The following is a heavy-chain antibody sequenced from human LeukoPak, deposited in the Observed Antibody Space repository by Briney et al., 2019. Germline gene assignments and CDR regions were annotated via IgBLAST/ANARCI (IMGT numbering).Heavy chain of an antibody. V-gene: IGHV1-69*01. D-gene: IGHD1-26*01. J-gene: IGHJ6*02. CDR1: GGTFSSYA. CDR2: IIPILGTA. Sequence: SVKVSCKASGGTFSSYAISWVRQAPGQGLEWMGGIIPILGTANYAQKFQGRVTITADESTSTAYMELSSLRSEDTAVYYCARDLVGATRDYYYYYGMDVWGQGTTVTVSS. CDR3: ARDLVGATRDYYYYYGMDV.